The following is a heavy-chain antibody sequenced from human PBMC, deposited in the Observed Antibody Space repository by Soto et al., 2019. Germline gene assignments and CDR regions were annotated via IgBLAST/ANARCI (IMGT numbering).Heavy chain of an antibody. Sequence: SETLSLTCSVSTGSMRTYYWTWIRQSPGKGLEWIGQISHTGRTKYNPSLESRVTISVDTSRKQFSLKLTSVTAADTALYYCARDDTTGLFDFWGQGTLVTVPQ. CDR2: ISHTGRT. J-gene: IGHJ4*02. V-gene: IGHV4-59*01. D-gene: IGHD4-17*01. CDR3: ARDDTTGLFDF. CDR1: TGSMRTYY.